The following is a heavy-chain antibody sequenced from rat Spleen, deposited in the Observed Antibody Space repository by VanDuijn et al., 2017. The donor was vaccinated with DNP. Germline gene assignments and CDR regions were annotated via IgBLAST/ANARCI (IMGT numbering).Heavy chain of an antibody. V-gene: IGHV5-22*01. D-gene: IGHD4-3*01. J-gene: IGHJ2*01. Sequence: EVQLVESGGGLVQPGRSLKLSCAASGFTFSHYYMAWVRQVPTRGLELVEYISNDGGFTYSGDSVKGRFTISRDNAKSTLYLQMNSLRSEDMATYYCVRWNSGHFDYWGQGVMVTVSS. CDR2: ISNDGGFT. CDR3: VRWNSGHFDY. CDR1: GFTFSHYY.